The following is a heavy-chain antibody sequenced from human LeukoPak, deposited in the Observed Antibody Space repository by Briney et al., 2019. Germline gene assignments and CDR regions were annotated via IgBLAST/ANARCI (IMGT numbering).Heavy chain of an antibody. CDR1: GFTFSSYA. CDR2: ISSNGGST. CDR3: ARDSYSSSWFYYYYYMDV. J-gene: IGHJ6*03. D-gene: IGHD6-13*01. V-gene: IGHV3-64*01. Sequence: GGSLRLSCAASGFTFSSYAMHWVRQAPGKGLEYVSAISSNGGSTYYANSVKGRFTISRDNSKNTLYLQMGSLRAEDMAVYYCARDSYSSSWFYYYYYMDVWGKGTTVTVSS.